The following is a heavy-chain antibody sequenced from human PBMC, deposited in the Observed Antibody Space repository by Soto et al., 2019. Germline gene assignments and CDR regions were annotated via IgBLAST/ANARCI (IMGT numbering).Heavy chain of an antibody. CDR2: ISSNSAYI. J-gene: IGHJ5*02. V-gene: IGHV3-21*02. CDR3: TRDASRDSSARGWFDP. D-gene: IGHD6-13*01. Sequence: EVQLVESGGGLVKPGGSLRLSCAASGFTFRSFTMNWVRQAPGKGLEWVSTISSNSAYIYYTDALRGRFTISRDNAKNSQHLQMNSLRAEDTDVYYCTRDASRDSSARGWFDPWGPGTLVTVSS. CDR1: GFTFRSFT.